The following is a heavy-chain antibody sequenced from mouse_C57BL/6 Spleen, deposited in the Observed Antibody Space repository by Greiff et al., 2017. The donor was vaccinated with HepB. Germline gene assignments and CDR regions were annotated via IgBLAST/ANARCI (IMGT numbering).Heavy chain of an antibody. D-gene: IGHD1-1*01. J-gene: IGHJ4*01. CDR3: ARHEDRYYYGSSYAMDY. CDR1: GYTFTEYT. CDR2: FYPGSGSI. V-gene: IGHV1-62-2*01. Sequence: LEESGAELVKPGASVKLSCKASGYTFTEYTIHWVKQRSGQGLEWIGWFYPGSGSIKYNEKFKDKATLTADKSSSTVYMELSRLTSEDSAVYFCARHEDRYYYGSSYAMDYWGQGTSVTVSS.